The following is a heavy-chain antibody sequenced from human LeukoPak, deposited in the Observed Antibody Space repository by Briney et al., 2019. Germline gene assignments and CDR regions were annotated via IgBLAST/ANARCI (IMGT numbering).Heavy chain of an antibody. CDR3: ARSPTYYDFWSGDKFIDY. CDR1: AFTFSSYW. J-gene: IGHJ4*02. V-gene: IGHV3-7*01. Sequence: GGSLRLSCVASAFTFSSYWMTWVRQAPGKGLEWVANIKHDGSEQYYVDSVKGRFTISRHNVKNSLYLQMNSLRVEDTAVYYCARSPTYYDFWSGDKFIDYWGQGTLVTVSS. D-gene: IGHD3-3*01. CDR2: IKHDGSEQ.